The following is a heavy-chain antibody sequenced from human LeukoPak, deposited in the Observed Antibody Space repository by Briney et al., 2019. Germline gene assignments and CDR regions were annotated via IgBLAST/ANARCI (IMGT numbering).Heavy chain of an antibody. D-gene: IGHD1-26*01. Sequence: PGGSLRLSCAASGFTVSSNYMSWVRQAPGKGLEWVSLIYSGGNTYYPDSVKGRFTISRDNSKNTLYLQMNSLRAEDTAVYYCARRELKPYYYYYYGMDVWGQGTTVTVSS. CDR3: ARRELKPYYYYYYGMDV. CDR1: GFTVSSNY. V-gene: IGHV3-53*01. CDR2: IYSGGNT. J-gene: IGHJ6*02.